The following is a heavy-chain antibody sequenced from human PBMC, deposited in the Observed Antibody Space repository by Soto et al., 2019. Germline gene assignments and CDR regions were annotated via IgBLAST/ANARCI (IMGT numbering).Heavy chain of an antibody. CDR2: IYWDDGK. D-gene: IGHD4-17*01. J-gene: IGHJ4*02. V-gene: IGHV2-5*02. CDR1: GFSLRTSGVG. Sequence: QITLKESGPTLVKPTQTLTLTCTFSGFSLRTSGVGVGWIRQPPGKALEWLALIYWDDGKRYSPSLKSSLTITKDTSKNQVVLRMTNMDPVDTATYYCAHLTTGGFYFDYWGQGTLVTVSS. CDR3: AHLTTGGFYFDY.